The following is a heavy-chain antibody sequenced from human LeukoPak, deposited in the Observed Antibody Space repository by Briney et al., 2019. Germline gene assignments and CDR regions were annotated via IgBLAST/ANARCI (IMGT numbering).Heavy chain of an antibody. Sequence: SVKVSCKASGGTFSSYATSWVRQAPGQGLEWMGGIIPIFGTANYAQKFQGRVTITADKSTSTAYMELSSLRSEDTAVYYCARMPGYSYGWYFDYWGQGTLVTVSS. CDR3: ARMPGYSYGWYFDY. D-gene: IGHD5-18*01. J-gene: IGHJ4*02. V-gene: IGHV1-69*06. CDR2: IIPIFGTA. CDR1: GGTFSSYA.